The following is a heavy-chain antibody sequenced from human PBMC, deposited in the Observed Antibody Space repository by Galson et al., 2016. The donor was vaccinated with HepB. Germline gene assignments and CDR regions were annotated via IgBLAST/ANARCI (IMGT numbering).Heavy chain of an antibody. CDR3: AHRYRRLGATLFDS. CDR1: GFSLKNNGEG. Sequence: PALVKPTQTLTLTCTFSGFSLKNNGEGVGWIRQPPGKALEWVAVIYWDDNRRYSPSLKTRLTITKDTSKNELVLTMTNMAPVDTATYYCAHRYRRLGATLFDSWGQGTLVTVSS. J-gene: IGHJ4*02. D-gene: IGHD1-26*01. V-gene: IGHV2-5*02. CDR2: IYWDDNR.